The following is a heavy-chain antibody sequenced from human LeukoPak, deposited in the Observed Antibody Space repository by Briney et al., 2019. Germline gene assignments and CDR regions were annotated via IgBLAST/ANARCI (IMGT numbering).Heavy chain of an antibody. D-gene: IGHD2-2*02. V-gene: IGHV3-53*01. CDR2: IYSGGDT. J-gene: IGHJ4*02. CDR1: GFSVGNNY. Sequence: GGSLRLSCAASGFSVGNNYVTWVRQPPGKGLEWVSVIYSGGDTYYADSVKGRFTISRDNAKNTLYLQMNSLRAEDTAVYYCARGRNHYCSGISCYTKYWGQGTLVTVSS. CDR3: ARGRNHYCSGISCYTKY.